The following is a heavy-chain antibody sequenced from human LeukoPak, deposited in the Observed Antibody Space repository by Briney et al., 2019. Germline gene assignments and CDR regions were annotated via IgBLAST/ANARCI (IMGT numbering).Heavy chain of an antibody. CDR1: GGSISSSSYY. Sequence: PSETLSLTCTVSGGSISSSSYYWGWIRQPPGEGLEWIGSIYYSGSTYYNPSLKSRVTISVDTSKNQFSLKLSSVTAADTAVYYCARFPYYYGMDVWGQGTTVTVSS. CDR3: ARFPYYYGMDV. V-gene: IGHV4-39*01. CDR2: IYYSGST. J-gene: IGHJ6*02.